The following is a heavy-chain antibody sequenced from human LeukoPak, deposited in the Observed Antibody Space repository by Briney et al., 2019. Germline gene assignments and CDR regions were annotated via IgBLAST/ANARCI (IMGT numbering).Heavy chain of an antibody. D-gene: IGHD3-16*01. J-gene: IGHJ5*02. CDR2: MHYSGST. V-gene: IGHV4-59*08. CDR1: GGSINFYY. CDR3: ARRNGGNWFDP. Sequence: SETLSLTCTVSGGSINFYYWSWIRQPPGKGLEWIGYMHYSGSTNYNPSLKSRVTISVDTSKNQISLKLSSVTAADTAVYYCARRNGGNWFDPWGQGTLVTVSS.